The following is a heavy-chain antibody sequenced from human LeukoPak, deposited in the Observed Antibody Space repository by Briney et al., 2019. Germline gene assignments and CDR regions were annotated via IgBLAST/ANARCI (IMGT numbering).Heavy chain of an antibody. CDR2: IIPILGIA. V-gene: IGHV1-69*04. Sequence: GASVKVSCKASGGTFSSYAISWVRQAPGQGLEWMGRIIPILGIANYAQKFQGRVTITADKSTSTAYMELSSLRSEDAAVYYCAREEGILRRNWFDPWGQGTLVTVSS. CDR3: AREEGILRRNWFDP. CDR1: GGTFSSYA. J-gene: IGHJ5*02. D-gene: IGHD6-13*01.